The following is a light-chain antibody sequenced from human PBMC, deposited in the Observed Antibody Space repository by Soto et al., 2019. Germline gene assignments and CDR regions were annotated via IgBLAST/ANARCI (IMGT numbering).Light chain of an antibody. J-gene: IGKJ1*01. Sequence: EIVLTQSPGTLSLSPGERATLSCRASQSISSNSLAWYQQKPGQAPRLLIYGPSGRATGIPDRFSVRGSWTDFTLTISKLEPEDFALYSCQQYYSSPTFGQGPKVEIK. CDR2: GPS. CDR3: QQYYSSPT. CDR1: QSISSNS. V-gene: IGKV3-20*01.